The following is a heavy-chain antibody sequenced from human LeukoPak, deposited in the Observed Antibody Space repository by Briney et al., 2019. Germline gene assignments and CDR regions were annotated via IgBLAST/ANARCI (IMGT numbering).Heavy chain of an antibody. J-gene: IGHJ3*02. V-gene: IGHV3-30-3*01. CDR2: ISYDGSNK. D-gene: IGHD6-13*01. CDR1: GFTFSSYA. CDR3: AREGWRAAGTESDAFDI. Sequence: PGGSLRLSCAASGFTFSSYAMHWVRQAPGKGLEWVAVISYDGSNKYYAGSVKGRFTISRDNSKNTLYLQMNSLRAEDTAVYYCAREGWRAAGTESDAFDIWGQGTMVTVSS.